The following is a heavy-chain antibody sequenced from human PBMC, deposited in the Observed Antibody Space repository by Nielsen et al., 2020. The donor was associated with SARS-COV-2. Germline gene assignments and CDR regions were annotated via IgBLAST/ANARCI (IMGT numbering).Heavy chain of an antibody. CDR3: AKDIEQWLLVDGYRRFDP. D-gene: IGHD6-19*01. Sequence: GSLRLSCAASGFTFSSYSMNWVRQAPGKGLEWVSSISSSSSYIYYADSAKGRFTISRDNAKNSLYLQMNSLRAEDTALYYCAKDIEQWLLVDGYRRFDPWGQGTLVTVSS. V-gene: IGHV3-21*04. CDR1: GFTFSSYS. J-gene: IGHJ5*02. CDR2: ISSSSSYI.